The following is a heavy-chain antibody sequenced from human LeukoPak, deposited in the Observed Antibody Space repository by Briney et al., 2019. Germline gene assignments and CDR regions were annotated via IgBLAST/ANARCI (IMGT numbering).Heavy chain of an antibody. CDR3: ASYSSGWGNFVY. Sequence: GGSLRLSCAASGFTVSSNYMSWVRQAPGKGLEWVSVIYSGGSTYYADSVKGRFTISRDNSKNTLYLQMSSLRAEDTAVYYCASYSSGWGNFVYWGQGTLVTISS. J-gene: IGHJ4*02. CDR1: GFTVSSNY. D-gene: IGHD6-19*01. CDR2: IYSGGST. V-gene: IGHV3-53*01.